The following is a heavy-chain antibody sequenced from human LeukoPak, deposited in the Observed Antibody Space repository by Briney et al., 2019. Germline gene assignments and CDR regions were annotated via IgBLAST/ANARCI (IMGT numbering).Heavy chain of an antibody. CDR2: ISRGRPTI. CDR3: TRDPEALDN. Sequence: GGSLRLSCAASGFTFSSYSMNWARQAPGKGLEWVSYISRGRPTIHYADSVKGRFTISRDNAKNSLYLQMNRLRDEDTAVYYCTRDPEALDNWGQGTLVTVSS. CDR1: GFTFSSYS. V-gene: IGHV3-48*02. J-gene: IGHJ4*02.